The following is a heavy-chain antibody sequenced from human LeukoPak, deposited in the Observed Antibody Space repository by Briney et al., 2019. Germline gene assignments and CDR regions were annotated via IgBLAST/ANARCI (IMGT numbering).Heavy chain of an antibody. V-gene: IGHV3-48*04. J-gene: IGHJ4*02. Sequence: PGGSLRLSCAASGFTFSSYAMSWVRQAPGKGLEWVSYISSSGSTIYYADSVKGRFTISRDNAKNSLYLQMNSLRAEDTAVYYCARSPIYCGGDCYSFSDYWGQGTLVTVSS. CDR1: GFTFSSYA. CDR2: ISSSGSTI. CDR3: ARSPIYCGGDCYSFSDY. D-gene: IGHD2-21*02.